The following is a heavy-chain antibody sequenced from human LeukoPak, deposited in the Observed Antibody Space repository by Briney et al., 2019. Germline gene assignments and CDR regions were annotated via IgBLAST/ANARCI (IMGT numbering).Heavy chain of an antibody. Sequence: PGGSLRLSCAASGFTVSSNYMSWVRQAPGKGLEWVSVIYSGGSTYYADSVKGRFTISRDNSKNTLYLQMNSLRAEDTAVYYCARIWAGEPAGYYYYYMDVWGKGTTATISS. CDR1: GFTVSSNY. J-gene: IGHJ6*03. CDR2: IYSGGST. V-gene: IGHV3-66*01. D-gene: IGHD1-14*01. CDR3: ARIWAGEPAGYYYYYMDV.